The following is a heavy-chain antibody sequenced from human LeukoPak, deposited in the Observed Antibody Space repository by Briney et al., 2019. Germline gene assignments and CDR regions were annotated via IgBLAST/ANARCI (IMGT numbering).Heavy chain of an antibody. CDR2: INHSGST. CDR1: GGSFSGYY. D-gene: IGHD3-22*01. Sequence: SETLSLTCAVYGGSFSGYYWSWIRQPPGKGLEWIGEINHSGSTNYNPSLKSRVTISVDTSKNQFSLKLTSLTAADTAVYYCAREDSSGYLGYWGQGTLVTVSS. V-gene: IGHV4-34*01. J-gene: IGHJ4*02. CDR3: AREDSSGYLGY.